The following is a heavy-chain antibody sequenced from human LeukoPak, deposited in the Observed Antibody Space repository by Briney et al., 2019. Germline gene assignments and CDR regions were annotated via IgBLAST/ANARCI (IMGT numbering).Heavy chain of an antibody. V-gene: IGHV4-4*02. J-gene: IGHJ4*02. CDR3: ASLRSDSSGYYNLRIDY. D-gene: IGHD3-22*01. CDR1: GGSISSSNW. CDR2: IYHSGST. Sequence: SGTLSLTCAVSGGSISSSNWWSWVRQPPGRGLEWIGEIYHSGSTNYNPSLKSRVTISVDKSKNQFSLKLSSVTAADTAVYYCASLRSDSSGYYNLRIDYWGQGTLVTVSS.